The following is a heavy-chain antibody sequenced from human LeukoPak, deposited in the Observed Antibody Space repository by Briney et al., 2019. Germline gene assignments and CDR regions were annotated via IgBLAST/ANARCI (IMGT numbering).Heavy chain of an antibody. CDR1: GFTFSNYW. Sequence: PGESLRLSCSASGFTFSNYWMCWVRQAPGKGLEWVASIKRDGSEKYFVDSVKGRFTISSDNAKNSVYLQMKSLRVEDTAVYYCARLRFYEFDYWGQGTLVSVSS. J-gene: IGHJ4*02. D-gene: IGHD3-16*01. CDR2: IKRDGSEK. V-gene: IGHV3-7*01. CDR3: ARLRFYEFDY.